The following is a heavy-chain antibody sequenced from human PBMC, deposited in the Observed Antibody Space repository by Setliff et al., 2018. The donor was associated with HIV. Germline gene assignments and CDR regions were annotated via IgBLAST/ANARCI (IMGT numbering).Heavy chain of an antibody. V-gene: IGHV3-30*04. Sequence: LRLSCAVSGFTLSNYHMHWVRQAPGKGLEWVAALSQDGSDEYYADSVKGRFTISRDNSKNTLYLQMNSLRVEDTAVYYCARLLQGGNYAFDIWGQGTMVTVSS. CDR1: GFTLSNYH. J-gene: IGHJ3*02. D-gene: IGHD2-21*02. CDR3: ARLLQGGNYAFDI. CDR2: LSQDGSDE.